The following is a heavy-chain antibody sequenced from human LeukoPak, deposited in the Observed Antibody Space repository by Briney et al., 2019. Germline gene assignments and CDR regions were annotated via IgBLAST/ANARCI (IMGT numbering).Heavy chain of an antibody. D-gene: IGHD1-14*01. J-gene: IGHJ3*02. CDR2: IIPIFGTA. CDR1: GGTFSSYA. CDR3: ARSGWYGAHSDAFDI. Sequence: GASVKVSCKASGGTFSSYAVSWVRQAPGQGLEWMGGIIPIFGTANYAQKFQGRVTITADESTSTAYMELSSLRSEDTAVYFCARSGWYGAHSDAFDIWGQGTMVTVSS. V-gene: IGHV1-69*13.